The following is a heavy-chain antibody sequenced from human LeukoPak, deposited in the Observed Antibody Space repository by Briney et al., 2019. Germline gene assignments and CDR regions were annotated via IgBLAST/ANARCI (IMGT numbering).Heavy chain of an antibody. CDR3: AKRRWLGGIGVADPFDY. Sequence: WFRQPPGKGLEWVSVISDSGGSTYYADSVKGRFTISRDNSKNTLYLQMNSLRADDTAVYYCAKRRWLGGIGVADPFDYWGQGTLVTVSS. D-gene: IGHD6-19*01. J-gene: IGHJ4*02. V-gene: IGHV3-23*01. CDR2: ISDSGGST.